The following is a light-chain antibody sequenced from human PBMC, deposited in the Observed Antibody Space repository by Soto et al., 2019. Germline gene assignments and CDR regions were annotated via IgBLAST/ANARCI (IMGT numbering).Light chain of an antibody. Sequence: DIVLTQSPATLSLSPGERAALSCRASQSVVGYLALYQQKPGQAPRLLMYDASNRASGIPARFSGSGSGTDFTLTISRLEPEDFAVYYCQQYGSSPPFTFGPGTNVDIK. V-gene: IGKV3-20*01. J-gene: IGKJ3*01. CDR2: DAS. CDR3: QQYGSSPPFT. CDR1: QSVVGY.